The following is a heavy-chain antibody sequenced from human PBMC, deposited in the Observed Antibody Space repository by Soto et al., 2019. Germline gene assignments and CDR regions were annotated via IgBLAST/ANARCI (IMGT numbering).Heavy chain of an antibody. J-gene: IGHJ5*01. CDR2: INAANGDT. V-gene: IGHV1-3*01. CDR3: VRRHVSATGIDWFDY. Sequence: ASVKVSCKASGYTFTSYGIHWVRQAPGQRLEWMGWINAANGDTKYSPKFQGRVTITRDTSASTAYMELSSLRSEDTAVYYCVRRHVSATGIDWFDYWGQGTLVTVSS. D-gene: IGHD6-13*01. CDR1: GYTFTSYG.